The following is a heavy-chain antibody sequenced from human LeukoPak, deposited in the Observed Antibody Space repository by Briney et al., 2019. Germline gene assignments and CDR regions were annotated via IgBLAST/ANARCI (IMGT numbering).Heavy chain of an antibody. V-gene: IGHV4-30-2*01. D-gene: IGHD5-12*01. Sequence: PSQTLSLTCTVSGGSISSGGYYWSWIRQPPGKGLGWIGYIYHSGSTYYNPSLKSRVTISVDRSKNQFSLKLSSVTAADTAVYYCARECGYSGYDRSYYYYYMDVWGKGTTVTVSS. CDR1: GGSISSGGYY. CDR3: ARECGYSGYDRSYYYYYMDV. J-gene: IGHJ6*03. CDR2: IYHSGST.